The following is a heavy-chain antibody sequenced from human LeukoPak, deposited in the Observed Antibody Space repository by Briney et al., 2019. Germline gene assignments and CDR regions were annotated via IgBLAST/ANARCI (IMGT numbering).Heavy chain of an antibody. V-gene: IGHV3-74*01. J-gene: IGHJ4*02. CDR2: INSDGSST. CDR3: ARGYDSSGYYPMPFDY. CDR1: GFTFSSYW. D-gene: IGHD3-22*01. Sequence: PGGSLRLSCAVSGFTFSSYWMHWVRQVPGKGLVWVSRINSDGSSTTYADSVKGRFTISRDNAKNTLFLQMDSLRAEDTAVYYCARGYDSSGYYPMPFDYWGQGTLVTVSS.